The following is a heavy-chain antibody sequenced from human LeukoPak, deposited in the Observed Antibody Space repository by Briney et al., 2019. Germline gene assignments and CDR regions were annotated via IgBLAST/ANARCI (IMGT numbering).Heavy chain of an antibody. CDR3: ATSDNYYDSSGHFDY. Sequence: PSETLSLTCTVSGGSISSYYWSWIRQPPGKGLEGIGYIYYSGSTNYNPSLKSRVTISVDTSKNQFSLKLSSVTAADTAVYYCATSDNYYDSSGHFDYWGQGTLVTVSS. CDR1: GGSISSYY. J-gene: IGHJ4*02. D-gene: IGHD3-22*01. V-gene: IGHV4-59*01. CDR2: IYYSGST.